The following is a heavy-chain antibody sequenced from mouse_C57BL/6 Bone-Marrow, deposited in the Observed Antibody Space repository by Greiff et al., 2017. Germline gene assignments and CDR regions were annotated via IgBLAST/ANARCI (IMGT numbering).Heavy chain of an antibody. Sequence: EVKLMESGGDLVKPGGSLTLTCAATGFTFSSYGISCVRQTLDRRLEWVATISSGGGYTYYPASVKGRITISSDNAKNTLYLQMSGLKSEDTAMYYGARRDYSCAIDFWGTGTSVTVSS. J-gene: IGHJ4*01. CDR1: GFTFSSYG. V-gene: IGHV5-6*02. D-gene: IGHD1-1*01. CDR3: ARRDYSCAIDF. CDR2: ISSGGGYT.